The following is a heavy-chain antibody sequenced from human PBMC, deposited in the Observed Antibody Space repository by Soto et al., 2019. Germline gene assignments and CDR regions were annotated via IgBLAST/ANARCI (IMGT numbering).Heavy chain of an antibody. CDR2: IKSKTDGGTT. D-gene: IGHD4-17*01. V-gene: IGHV3-15*07. CDR3: TTYQFYGDYDTYYFDY. CDR1: GFTFSSYA. J-gene: IGHJ4*02. Sequence: PGGSLRLSCAASGFTFSSYAMHWVRQAPGKGLEWVGRIKSKTDGGTTDYAAPVKGRFTISRDDSKNTLYLQMNSLKTEDTAVYYCTTYQFYGDYDTYYFDYWGQGTLVTVSS.